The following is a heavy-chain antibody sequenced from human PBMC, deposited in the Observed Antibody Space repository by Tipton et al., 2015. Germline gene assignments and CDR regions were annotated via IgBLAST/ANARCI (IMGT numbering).Heavy chain of an antibody. J-gene: IGHJ4*02. CDR2: IYFSGST. V-gene: IGHV4-38-2*01. CDR3: ARQHCYSTTCYAEFYYFDY. CDR1: AYSISSDYY. Sequence: TLSLTCAVSAYSISSDYYWGWIRQPPGKGLEWIGSIYFSGSTYYNPSLKSRVSIFVDTSKNQFSLKLSSVTAADTAVYYCARQHCYSTTCYAEFYYFDYWGQGSLVTVSS. D-gene: IGHD2-2*01.